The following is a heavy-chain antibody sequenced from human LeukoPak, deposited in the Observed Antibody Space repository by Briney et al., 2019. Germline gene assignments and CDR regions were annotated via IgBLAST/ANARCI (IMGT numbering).Heavy chain of an antibody. Sequence: GGSLRLPCAASGFTFSSCWMSWVRQAPGKGLEWVANIKQDGSEKYYVDSVKGRFTISRDNAKNSLYLQMNSLRAEDTAVYYCARDAAWFGELLDAFDIWGQGTMVTVSS. D-gene: IGHD3-10*01. CDR3: ARDAAWFGELLDAFDI. J-gene: IGHJ3*02. CDR1: GFTFSSCW. CDR2: IKQDGSEK. V-gene: IGHV3-7*03.